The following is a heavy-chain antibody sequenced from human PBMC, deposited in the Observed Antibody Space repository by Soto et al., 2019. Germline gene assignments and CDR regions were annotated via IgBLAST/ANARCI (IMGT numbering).Heavy chain of an antibody. J-gene: IGHJ6*02. CDR1: GGSITSYH. CDR2: TSYTGNT. D-gene: IGHD3-22*01. CDR3: ARGVVYRDVGLAYGMDV. Sequence: SSETLSLTCIVSGGSITSYHWSWIRQFPEKGLEWIAYTSYTGNTNYNPSFQSRVTISVDTSKNQFSLMVTSVTAEDTAVYYCARGVVYRDVGLAYGMDVWGQGTTVTVSS. V-gene: IGHV4-59*12.